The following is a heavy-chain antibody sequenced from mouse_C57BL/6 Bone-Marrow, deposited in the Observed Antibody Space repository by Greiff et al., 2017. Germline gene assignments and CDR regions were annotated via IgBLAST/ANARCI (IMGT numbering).Heavy chain of an antibody. V-gene: IGHV3-6*01. CDR1: GYSITSGYY. Sequence: EVKLMESGPGLVKPSQSLSLTCSVTGYSITSGYYWNWIRKFPGNKLEWMGYISYDGSNNYNPSLKNRISITRDTSKTQFFLKLNSVTTEDTATYYCARGGLRAWFAYWGQGTLVTVSA. D-gene: IGHD2-4*01. CDR3: ARGGLRAWFAY. J-gene: IGHJ3*01. CDR2: ISYDGSN.